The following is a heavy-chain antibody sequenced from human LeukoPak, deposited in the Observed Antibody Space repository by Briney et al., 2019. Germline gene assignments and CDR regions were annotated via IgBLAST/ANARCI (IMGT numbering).Heavy chain of an antibody. V-gene: IGHV3-53*01. Sequence: GGSLRLSCAASGFTFDDYAMHWVRQAPGKGLEWVSVIYSGGSTYYADSVKGRFTISRDNSKNTLYLQMNSLRAEDTAVYYCARSLAAAGTDAFDYWGQGTLVTVSS. D-gene: IGHD6-13*01. CDR3: ARSLAAAGTDAFDY. J-gene: IGHJ4*02. CDR2: IYSGGST. CDR1: GFTFDDYA.